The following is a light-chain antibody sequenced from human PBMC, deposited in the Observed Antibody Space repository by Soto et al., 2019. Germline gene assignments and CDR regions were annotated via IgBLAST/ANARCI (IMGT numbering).Light chain of an antibody. CDR2: EVT. CDR3: ASYAGTKLFV. Sequence: ALTQPPSASGSPGQSLTISCTGTSSDVGFYNFVSWYQQRPGKAPKLVIYEVTKRPSGVPDRFSGPKSGSTASLTVSGLQADDEADYYCASYAGTKLFVFGSGTKVTVL. CDR1: SSDVGFYNF. V-gene: IGLV2-8*01. J-gene: IGLJ1*01.